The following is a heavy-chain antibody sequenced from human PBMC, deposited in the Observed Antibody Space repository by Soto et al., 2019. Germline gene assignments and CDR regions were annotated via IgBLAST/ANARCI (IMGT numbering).Heavy chain of an antibody. CDR1: GGSISSNY. CDR2: VYNSGST. CDR3: ARYRREAVAGYTLDN. J-gene: IGHJ4*02. V-gene: IGHV4-59*01. D-gene: IGHD6-13*01. Sequence: SETLSLTCTVSGGSISSNYWTWIRQPPGKGLEWIGYVYNSGSTNSNPSLKSRVTISEDTSKSQFSLKVNSMTAADTAVYYCARYRREAVAGYTLDNWGQGILVTVSS.